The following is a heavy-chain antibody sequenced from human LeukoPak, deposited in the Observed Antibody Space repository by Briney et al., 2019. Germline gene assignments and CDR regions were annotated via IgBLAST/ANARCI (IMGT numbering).Heavy chain of an antibody. CDR3: AKTREPPRGAFDI. J-gene: IGHJ3*02. D-gene: IGHD1-26*01. CDR1: GFTFSSYA. CDR2: ISGRGGST. V-gene: IGHV3-23*01. Sequence: GGSLRLSCAASGFTFSSYAMSWVRQAPGKGREWVSAISGRGGSTYYADSVKGRFTISRDNSKNTLYLQMNSLRAEDTAVYYCAKTREPPRGAFDIWGQGTMVTVSS.